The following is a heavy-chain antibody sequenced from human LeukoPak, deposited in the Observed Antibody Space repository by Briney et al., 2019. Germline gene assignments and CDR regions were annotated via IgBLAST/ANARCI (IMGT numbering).Heavy chain of an antibody. Sequence: GASVKVSCKASGGTFSSYAISWVRQAPGQGLEWMGGIIPIFGTANYAQKFQGRVTITADESTSTAYMELSSLRSEDTAVYYCARGYYYDSSGYSVYYYYMDVWGKGTTVTISS. CDR2: IIPIFGTA. V-gene: IGHV1-69*13. J-gene: IGHJ6*03. CDR1: GGTFSSYA. D-gene: IGHD3-22*01. CDR3: ARGYYYDSSGYSVYYYYMDV.